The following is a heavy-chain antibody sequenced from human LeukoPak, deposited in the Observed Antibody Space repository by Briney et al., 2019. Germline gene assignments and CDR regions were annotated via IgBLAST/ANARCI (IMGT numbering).Heavy chain of an antibody. Sequence: SETLSLTCAVYGGSFSGYYWSWIRQPPEKGLEWIGEINHVGATNYNPSLKSRVTISVDTSKKQFSLNLTSVTAADTAVYYCARDSATYCSGGSCYRAKWFDPWGQGTLVTVSS. D-gene: IGHD2-15*01. CDR2: INHVGAT. J-gene: IGHJ5*02. CDR1: GGSFSGYY. V-gene: IGHV4-34*01. CDR3: ARDSATYCSGGSCYRAKWFDP.